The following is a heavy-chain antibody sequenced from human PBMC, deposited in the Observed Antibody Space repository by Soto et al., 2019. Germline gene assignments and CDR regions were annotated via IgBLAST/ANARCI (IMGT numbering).Heavy chain of an antibody. CDR1: GFMFSAYW. Sequence: PGGSLRLSCAASGFMFSAYWMSWVRQAPGKGLEWVANIHGDGGKIYYVDSVKGRFTISRDNAKRSLYLQMDSLRDEDTALYYCARESEDLTSNFDYWGQGTLVTVSS. CDR3: ARESEDLTSNFDY. V-gene: IGHV3-7*01. CDR2: IHGDGGKI. J-gene: IGHJ4*02.